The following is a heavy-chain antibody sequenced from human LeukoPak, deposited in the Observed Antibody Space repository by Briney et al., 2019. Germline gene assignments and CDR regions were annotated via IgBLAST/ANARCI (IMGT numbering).Heavy chain of an antibody. J-gene: IGHJ4*02. CDR2: VYYSGTT. D-gene: IGHD6-13*01. CDR1: GGSVTSYY. V-gene: IGHV4-59*02. Sequence: SETLSLTCAVSGGSVTSYYWSWVRQVPGKGLEWIGYVYYSGTTNYNPSLKSRVTISVDTSKNQFSLNLSSVTAADTAVYYCARFSSIAAAFDYWGLGTLVTVSS. CDR3: ARFSSIAAAFDY.